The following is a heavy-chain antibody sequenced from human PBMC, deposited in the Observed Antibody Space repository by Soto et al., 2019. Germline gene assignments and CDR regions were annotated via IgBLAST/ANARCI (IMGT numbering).Heavy chain of an antibody. CDR3: AKDPPTVPAYWYFDL. Sequence: QVQLQQWGAGLLKPSETLSLTCAVYGGSFSGYYWSWIRQPPGQGLEWIGEINHSGSTNYNPSLRTRFTISIDTSTSQFSLKLSSVTAAATAMYYCAKDPPTVPAYWYFDLWGRGTLVTVSS. CDR2: INHSGST. D-gene: IGHD4-17*01. V-gene: IGHV4-34*01. J-gene: IGHJ2*01. CDR1: GGSFSGYY.